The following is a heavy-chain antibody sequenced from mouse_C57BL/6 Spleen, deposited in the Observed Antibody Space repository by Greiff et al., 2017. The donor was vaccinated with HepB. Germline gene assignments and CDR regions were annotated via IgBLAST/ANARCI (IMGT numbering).Heavy chain of an antibody. CDR2: ISSGGSYT. D-gene: IGHD1-1*01. J-gene: IGHJ2*01. V-gene: IGHV5-6*01. CDR3: ASPYYYGSSLGY. CDR1: GFTFSSYG. Sequence: EVKVVESGGDLVKPGGSLKLSCAASGFTFSSYGMSWVRQTPDKRLEWVATISSGGSYTYYPDSVKGRFTISRDNAKNTLYLQMSSLKSEDTAMYYCASPYYYGSSLGYWGQGTTLTVSS.